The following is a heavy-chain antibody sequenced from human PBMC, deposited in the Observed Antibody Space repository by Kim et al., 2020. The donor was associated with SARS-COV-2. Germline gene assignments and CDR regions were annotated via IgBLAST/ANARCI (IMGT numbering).Heavy chain of an antibody. CDR2: IYYSGNT. V-gene: IGHV4-39*02. CDR3: ARIIATGPVERAGWFDP. D-gene: IGHD3-9*01. Sequence: SETLSLTCSVSGVSTRSSTFYWGWLRQPPGKGLEWIGTIYYSGNTYYNPSLKSRVTISVDTSRNHFSLKLTSVTAADTGVYYCARIIATGPVERAGWFDP. CDR1: GVSTRSSTFY. J-gene: IGHJ5*02.